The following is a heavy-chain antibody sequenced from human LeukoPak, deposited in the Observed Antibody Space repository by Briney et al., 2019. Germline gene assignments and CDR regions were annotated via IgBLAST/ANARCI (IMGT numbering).Heavy chain of an antibody. J-gene: IGHJ4*02. CDR3: ARGNGANYGSGSYYKAFDY. CDR2: INSDGSST. Sequence: GGSLRLSCAASGFTFSSYWMHWVRQAPGKGLVWVSRINSDGSSTSYADSVKGRFTISRDNAKNTLYLQMNSLRAEDTAVYYCARGNGANYGSGSYYKAFDYWGQGTLVTVSS. D-gene: IGHD3-10*01. V-gene: IGHV3-74*01. CDR1: GFTFSSYW.